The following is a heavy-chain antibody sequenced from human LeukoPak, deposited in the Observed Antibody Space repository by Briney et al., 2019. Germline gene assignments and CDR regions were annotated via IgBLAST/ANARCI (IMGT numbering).Heavy chain of an antibody. V-gene: IGHV1-8*01. D-gene: IGHD1-26*01. Sequence: ASVKVSCKASGYTFTSYDVNWFRQATGQGPEWMGWMNPKSGDTGYAQKFQGRVSLTRNTSISTAYMELSSLRSEDTAVYYCARSEERDNWFDPWGQGTLVTVSS. CDR3: ARSEERDNWFDP. J-gene: IGHJ5*02. CDR2: MNPKSGDT. CDR1: GYTFTSYD.